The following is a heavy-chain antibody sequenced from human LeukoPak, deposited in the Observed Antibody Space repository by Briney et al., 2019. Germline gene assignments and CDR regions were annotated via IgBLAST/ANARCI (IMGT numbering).Heavy chain of an antibody. CDR3: ARGGYYDSSGYDVFYI. J-gene: IGHJ3*02. Sequence: ASVKVSCKASGYTFTSYGISWVRQAPGQGLEWMGWISAYNGNTNYAQTLQDKLTMNTDTSTSTAYMELRRLRSDDTAVYDCARGGYYDSSGYDVFYIWGQGTMVTVSS. CDR2: ISAYNGNT. CDR1: GYTFTSYG. D-gene: IGHD3-22*01. V-gene: IGHV1-18*01.